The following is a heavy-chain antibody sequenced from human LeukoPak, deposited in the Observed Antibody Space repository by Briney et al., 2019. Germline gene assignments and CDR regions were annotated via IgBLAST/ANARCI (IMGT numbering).Heavy chain of an antibody. CDR3: ARGAPIDYINGFFDY. Sequence: PGGSLRLSCAASGFTFSSYSMNWVRQAPGKGLELVSSISSSSSYIYYADSVKSRFTISRDNAKNSLYLQMNSLRAEDTAVYYCARGAPIDYINGFFDYWGQGTLVTVSS. V-gene: IGHV3-21*01. D-gene: IGHD4-11*01. CDR2: ISSSSSYI. CDR1: GFTFSSYS. J-gene: IGHJ4*02.